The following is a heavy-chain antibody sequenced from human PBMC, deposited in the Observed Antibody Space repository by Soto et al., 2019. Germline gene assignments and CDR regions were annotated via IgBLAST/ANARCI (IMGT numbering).Heavy chain of an antibody. D-gene: IGHD3-22*01. CDR2: IYYSGST. V-gene: IGHV4-39*01. Sequence: SETLSLTCTVSGGSISSSSYYWGWIRQPPGKGLEWIGSIYYSGSTYYNPSLKSRVTISVDTSKNQFSLKLSSVTAADTAVYYCARQGYYYDSSGYYRFYYWGQGTLVTVSS. CDR3: ARQGYYYDSSGYYRFYY. CDR1: GGSISSSSYY. J-gene: IGHJ4*02.